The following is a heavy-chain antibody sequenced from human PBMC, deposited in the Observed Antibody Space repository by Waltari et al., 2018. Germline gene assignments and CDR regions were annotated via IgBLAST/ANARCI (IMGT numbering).Heavy chain of an antibody. CDR1: GGSISSYY. Sequence: QVQLQESGPGLVKPSETLSLTCTVSGGSISSYYWSWIRQPPGKGLEWIGYIYYSGSTNYNPSLKSRVTISVDTSKNQFSLKLSSVTAADTAVYYCARAPHYDSSGWPDAFDIWGQGTMVTVSS. V-gene: IGHV4-59*01. CDR3: ARAPHYDSSGWPDAFDI. J-gene: IGHJ3*02. D-gene: IGHD3-22*01. CDR2: IYYSGST.